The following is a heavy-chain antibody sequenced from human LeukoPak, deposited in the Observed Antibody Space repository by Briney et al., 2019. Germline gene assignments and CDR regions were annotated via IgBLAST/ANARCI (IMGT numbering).Heavy chain of an antibody. D-gene: IGHD4-17*01. J-gene: IGHJ2*01. CDR1: GFTFSRYG. V-gene: IGHV3-30*18. Sequence: PGGSLRLSCAASGFTFSRYGMHWVRKAPGKGLEWVAVISYDGSNKYYADSVKGRFTISRDNSKNTLYLQMNSLRAEDTAVYYCAKVVDYVPGGWYFDLWGRGTLVTVSS. CDR2: ISYDGSNK. CDR3: AKVVDYVPGGWYFDL.